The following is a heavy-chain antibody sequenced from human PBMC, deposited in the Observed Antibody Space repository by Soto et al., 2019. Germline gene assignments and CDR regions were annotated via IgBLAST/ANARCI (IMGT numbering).Heavy chain of an antibody. CDR1: GGSISSGGYY. Sequence: SETLSLTCTVSGGSISSGGYYWSWIRQHPGKGLEWIGYIYYSGSAYYNPSLKSRVTISVDASKNQFSLKLSSVTAADTAVYYCARENHKNAFDIPGKGTMVTLSS. J-gene: IGHJ3*02. CDR2: IYYSGSA. V-gene: IGHV4-31*03. CDR3: ARENHKNAFDI.